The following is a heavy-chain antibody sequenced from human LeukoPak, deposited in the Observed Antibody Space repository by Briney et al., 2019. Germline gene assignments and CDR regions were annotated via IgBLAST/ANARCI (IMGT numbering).Heavy chain of an antibody. CDR3: ARVARGFYDILTGYDDY. CDR2: LNPNSGGT. V-gene: IGHV1-2*02. J-gene: IGHJ4*02. CDR1: GYTFTDYD. Sequence: GASVKVSCKASGYTFTDYDIYWVRQAPGQGLEYMGWLNPNSGGTNYAQKFQGRVTMTRDTSTSTVYMELSSLRSEDTAVYYCARVARGFYDILTGYDDYWGQGTLVTVSS. D-gene: IGHD3-9*01.